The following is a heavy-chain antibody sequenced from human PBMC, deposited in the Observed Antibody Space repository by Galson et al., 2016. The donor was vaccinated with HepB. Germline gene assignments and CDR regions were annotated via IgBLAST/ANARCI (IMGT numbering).Heavy chain of an antibody. V-gene: IGHV4-34*01. J-gene: IGHJ6*02. CDR2: INHSGST. D-gene: IGHD3-3*01. CDR3: ARGEPPADFWSGYYLDYYYYGLDV. CDR1: GGPFSGYY. Sequence: SETLSLTCAVYGGPFSGYYWSWIRQPPGKGLEWIGEINHSGSTNYNPSLKSRVTISADTSKNQFFLKVRSVTDADTAVYYCARGEPPADFWSGYYLDYYYYGLDVWGQGTTVTVSS.